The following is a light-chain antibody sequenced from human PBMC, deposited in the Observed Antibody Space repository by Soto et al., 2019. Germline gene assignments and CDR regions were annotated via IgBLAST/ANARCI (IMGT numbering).Light chain of an antibody. Sequence: QSALTQPASVSGSPGQSITISCTGTSSDVGGYNYVSWYQQHPGKAAKLMIYEVSTRPSGVSNRFSGSKSGNTASLTISGLQAEDEADYYCSSYTSSSTLVFGTGTKLTVL. V-gene: IGLV2-14*01. J-gene: IGLJ1*01. CDR1: SSDVGGYNY. CDR3: SSYTSSSTLV. CDR2: EVS.